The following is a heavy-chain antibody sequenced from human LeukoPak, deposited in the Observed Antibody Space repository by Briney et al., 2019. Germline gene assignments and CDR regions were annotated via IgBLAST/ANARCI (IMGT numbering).Heavy chain of an antibody. D-gene: IGHD4-17*01. CDR2: ISDDGNIK. J-gene: IGHJ4*02. V-gene: IGHV3-30*03. CDR1: VLIFSRDC. CDR3: ARDPLYGEPDDY. Sequence: GRSLRLSCAASVLIFSRDCMHWVRQAPCKGLEWVAVISDDGNIKYYADSVKGRFTISRDNSKNTLYLQMNSLRAEDTAVYYCARDPLYGEPDDYWGQGTLVTVSS.